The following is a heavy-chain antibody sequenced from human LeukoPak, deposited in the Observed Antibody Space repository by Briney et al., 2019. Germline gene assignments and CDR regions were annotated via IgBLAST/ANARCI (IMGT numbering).Heavy chain of an antibody. CDR1: GGSFSGYY. V-gene: IGHV4-34*01. J-gene: IGHJ4*02. CDR2: INHSGST. D-gene: IGHD3-9*01. Sequence: PSETLSLTCAVYGGSFSGYYWSWIRQPPGKGLEWIGEINHSGSTNYNPSLKSRVTISVDTSKNQFSLKLSSVTAADTAVYYFARGGVQYYDILTGYYTNYFDYWGQGTLVTVS. CDR3: ARGGVQYYDILTGYYTNYFDY.